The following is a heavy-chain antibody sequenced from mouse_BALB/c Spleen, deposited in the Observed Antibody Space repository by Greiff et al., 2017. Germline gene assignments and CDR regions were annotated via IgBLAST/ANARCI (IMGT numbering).Heavy chain of an antibody. Sequence: DVMLVESGGGLVKPGGSLKLSCAASGFTFSSYAMSWVRQSPEKRLEWVAEISSGGSYTYYPDTVTGRFTISRDNAKNTLYLEMSSLRSEDTAMYYCAREGYGNYGYFDVWGAGTTVTVSS. CDR1: GFTFSSYA. CDR3: AREGYGNYGYFDV. CDR2: ISSGGSYT. J-gene: IGHJ1*01. V-gene: IGHV5-9-4*01. D-gene: IGHD2-1*01.